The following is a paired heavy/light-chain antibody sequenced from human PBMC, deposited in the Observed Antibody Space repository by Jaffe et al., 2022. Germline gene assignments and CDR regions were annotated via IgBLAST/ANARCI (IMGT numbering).Heavy chain of an antibody. CDR3: ARHQSGSDYGDYFAYYYYMDV. CDR2: IYYSGST. CDR1: GGSISSSSYY. D-gene: IGHD4-17*01. V-gene: IGHV4-39*01. J-gene: IGHJ6*03. Sequence: QLQLQESGPGLVKPSETLSLTCTVSGGSISSSSYYWGWIRQPPGKGLEWIGSIYYSGSTYYNPSLKSRVTISVDTSKNQFSLKLSSVTAADTAVYYCARHQSGSDYGDYFAYYYYMDVWGKGTTVTVSS.
Light chain of an antibody. CDR1: SLRSYY. V-gene: IGLV3-19*01. CDR2: GKN. Sequence: SSELTQDPAVSVALGQTVRITCQGDSLRSYYASWYQQKPGQAPVLVIYGKNNRPSGIPDRFSGSSSGNTASLTITGAQAEDEADYYCNSRDSSGNQLGVFGGGTKLTVL. J-gene: IGLJ2*01. CDR3: NSRDSSGNQLGV.